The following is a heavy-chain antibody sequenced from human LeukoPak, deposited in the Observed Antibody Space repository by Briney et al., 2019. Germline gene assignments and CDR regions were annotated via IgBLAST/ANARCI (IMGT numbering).Heavy chain of an antibody. V-gene: IGHV4-4*07. CDR2: IYTSGST. CDR1: GGSFSGYY. D-gene: IGHD4-11*01. CDR3: ARDPTAQIYFDY. J-gene: IGHJ4*02. Sequence: PSETLSLTCAVYGGSFSGYYWSWIRQPAGKGLEWIGRIYTSGSTNYNPSLKSRVTISVDTSKNQFSLKLSSVTAADTAVYYCARDPTAQIYFDYWGQGTLVTVSS.